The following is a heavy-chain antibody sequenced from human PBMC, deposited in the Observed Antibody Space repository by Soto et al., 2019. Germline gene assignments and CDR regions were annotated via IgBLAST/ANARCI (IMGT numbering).Heavy chain of an antibody. D-gene: IGHD3-10*01. Sequence: PSETLSLTCAVYGGSFSGYYWSWIRQPPGKGLEWIGEINHSGSTNYNPSLKSRVTISVDTSENQFSLKLSSVTAADTAVYYCARGRRYYYGSEYMDVWGKGTTVT. CDR3: ARGRRYYYGSEYMDV. J-gene: IGHJ6*03. CDR2: INHSGST. CDR1: GGSFSGYY. V-gene: IGHV4-34*01.